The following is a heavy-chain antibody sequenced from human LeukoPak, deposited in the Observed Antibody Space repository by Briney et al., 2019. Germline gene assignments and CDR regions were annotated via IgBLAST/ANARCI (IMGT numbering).Heavy chain of an antibody. V-gene: IGHV3-53*01. CDR3: VRGLGYCTSTNCLLPFDY. Sequence: PGGSLRLSCAASGLTQSIYYMPWVRQAPGKGLECVSVIYSGGSTYYADSVKGRFTVSRDNSKNTLYLQMNSLRAEDTAMYYGVRGLGYCTSTNCLLPFDYWGQGTLVTVSS. D-gene: IGHD2-2*01. CDR1: GLTQSIYY. J-gene: IGHJ4*02. CDR2: IYSGGST.